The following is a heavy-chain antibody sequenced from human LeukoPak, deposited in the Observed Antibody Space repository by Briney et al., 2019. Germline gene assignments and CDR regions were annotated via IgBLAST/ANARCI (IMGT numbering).Heavy chain of an antibody. J-gene: IGHJ6*02. CDR3: ARDLRYFDWLLPPGCMDV. CDR2: INPNSGGT. Sequence: GASVKVSCKASGYTFTGYYMHWVRQAPGQGLEWMGWINPNSGGTNYAQKFQGRVTMTRDTSTSTAYMELSRLRSDDTAVYYCARDLRYFDWLLPPGCMDVWGQGTTVTVSS. V-gene: IGHV1-2*02. D-gene: IGHD3-9*01. CDR1: GYTFTGYY.